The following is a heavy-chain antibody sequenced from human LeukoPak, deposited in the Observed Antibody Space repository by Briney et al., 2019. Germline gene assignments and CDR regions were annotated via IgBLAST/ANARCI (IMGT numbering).Heavy chain of an antibody. D-gene: IGHD3-3*01. Sequence: TGGSLRLSCAASGFTFSSYWMSWVRQAPGKGLEWVANIKQDGSEKYYVDSVKGRFTISRDNAKNSLYLQMNSLRAEDTAVYYCARVGDFWSGYYTGAFDIWGQGTVVTVSS. J-gene: IGHJ3*02. CDR1: GFTFSSYW. CDR2: IKQDGSEK. CDR3: ARVGDFWSGYYTGAFDI. V-gene: IGHV3-7*01.